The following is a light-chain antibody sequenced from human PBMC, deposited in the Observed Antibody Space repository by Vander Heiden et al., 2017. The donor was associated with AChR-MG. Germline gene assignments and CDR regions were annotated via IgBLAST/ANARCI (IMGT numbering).Light chain of an antibody. Sequence: EIELTQSPATLSLSPWERATLSCRASQSVSSYLAWYQQKPGQAPRLLIYDASIRATGIPARFSGSGSGTDFTLTISSLEPEDFAVYYCQQRSNWPPGLFTFGPGTKVDIK. J-gene: IGKJ3*01. CDR1: QSVSSY. CDR2: DAS. V-gene: IGKV3-11*01. CDR3: QQRSNWPPGLFT.